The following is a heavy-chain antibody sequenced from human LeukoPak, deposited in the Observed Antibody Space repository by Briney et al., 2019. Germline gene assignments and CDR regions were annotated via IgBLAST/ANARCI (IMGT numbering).Heavy chain of an antibody. J-gene: IGHJ4*02. CDR1: GFTFSSYA. CDR2: IKNDGTVK. D-gene: IGHD6-13*01. Sequence: PGGSLRLSCAASGFTFSSYAMSWVRQAPGKGLEWVANIKNDGTVKNYVDSVKGRFTISRDNAKNSLYLQMNSLRAEDTAVYYCAKDSYSKGDYWGQGVLATVSS. V-gene: IGHV3-7*01. CDR3: AKDSYSKGDY.